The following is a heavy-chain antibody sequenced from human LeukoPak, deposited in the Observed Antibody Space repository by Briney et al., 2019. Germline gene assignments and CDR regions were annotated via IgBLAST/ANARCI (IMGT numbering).Heavy chain of an antibody. J-gene: IGHJ4*02. CDR1: GYSFTTYW. D-gene: IGHD1-1*01. V-gene: IGHV5-51*01. Sequence: GESLKISCKGSGYSFTTYWIGWVRQMPGKGLEWIGIIYPGDSDTKYSPSFQGQITISADKSISTAYLQWNSLKASDTAMYYCARRLTTEETFDYCGQGTLVTVSS. CDR2: IYPGDSDT. CDR3: ARRLTTEETFDY.